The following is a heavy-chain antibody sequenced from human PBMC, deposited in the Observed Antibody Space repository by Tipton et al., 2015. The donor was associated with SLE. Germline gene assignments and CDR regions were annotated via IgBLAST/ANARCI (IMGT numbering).Heavy chain of an antibody. J-gene: IGHJ4*02. Sequence: TLSLTCTVSGGSISSHFWSWIRQSPGKGLEWIGYIYYSGRTNYNPSLKSRVTISVDTSKNQFSLKLSSVTAADTAVYYCARHGAVLRFLEWSQYFDHWGQGTLVTVSS. CDR1: GGSISSHF. CDR3: ARHGAVLRFLEWSQYFDH. V-gene: IGHV4-59*08. D-gene: IGHD3-3*01. CDR2: IYYSGRT.